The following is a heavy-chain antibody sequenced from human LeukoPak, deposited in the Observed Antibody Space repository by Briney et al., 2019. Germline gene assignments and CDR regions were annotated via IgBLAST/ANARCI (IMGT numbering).Heavy chain of an antibody. D-gene: IGHD4-17*01. CDR3: ARHATVTSFTFAH. J-gene: IGHJ4*02. CDR2: IYYSGNT. Sequence: GSLRLSCAASGFTFSSYAMSWVRQPPGKGLEWIGSIYYSGNTYYNPSLKSRVTISVDTSENQFSLELNSVTAADTAVYYCARHATVTSFTFAHWGQGTLVTVSS. CDR1: GFTFSSYA. V-gene: IGHV4-39*01.